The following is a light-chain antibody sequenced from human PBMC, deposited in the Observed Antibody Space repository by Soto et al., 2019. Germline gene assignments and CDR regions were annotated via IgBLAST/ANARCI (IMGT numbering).Light chain of an antibody. V-gene: IGKV3-15*01. J-gene: IGKJ4*01. CDR2: GAS. CDR3: QQYNNWPLT. CDR1: QSVSSN. Sequence: EIVMTQSPATLSVSPWERATLSCRASQSVSSNLAWYQQKPGQAPRLLIYGASTRATGIPARFSGSGSGTEFTLTISSLQSEDFAVYSCQQYNNWPLTVGGGTKVDIK.